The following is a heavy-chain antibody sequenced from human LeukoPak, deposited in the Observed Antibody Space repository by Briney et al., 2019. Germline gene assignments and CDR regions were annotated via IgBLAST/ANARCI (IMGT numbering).Heavy chain of an antibody. Sequence: KTSETLSLTCTVSGGSISSYYWSWIRQPPGKGLEWIGYIYYSGSTNYNPSLKSRVTISVDTSKNQFSLKLSSVTAADTAVYYCARDRHGYRNYYGMDVWGQGTTVTVSS. J-gene: IGHJ6*02. D-gene: IGHD5-24*01. V-gene: IGHV4-59*01. CDR3: ARDRHGYRNYYGMDV. CDR1: GGSISSYY. CDR2: IYYSGST.